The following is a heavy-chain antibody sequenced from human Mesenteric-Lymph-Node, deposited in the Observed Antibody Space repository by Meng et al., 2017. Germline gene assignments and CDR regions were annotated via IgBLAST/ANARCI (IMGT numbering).Heavy chain of an antibody. CDR1: GGSISSYY. V-gene: IGHV4-4*07. J-gene: IGHJ4*02. CDR2: IYTSGST. CDR3: ASWVGATKFDY. D-gene: IGHD1-26*01. Sequence: GSLRLSCTVSGGSISSYYWSWIRQPAGKGLEWIGRIYTSGSTNYNPSLKSRVTMSVDTSKNQFSLNLSSVTAADTAIYYCASWVGATKFDYWGQGTLVTVSS.